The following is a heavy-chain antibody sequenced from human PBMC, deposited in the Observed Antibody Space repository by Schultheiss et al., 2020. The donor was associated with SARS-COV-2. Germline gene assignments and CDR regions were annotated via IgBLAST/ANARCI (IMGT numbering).Heavy chain of an antibody. CDR3: ARDLELGGGYDAFDI. CDR2: IYSGGST. Sequence: GGSLRLSCAASGFTFSSYAMHWVRQAPGKGLEWVAVIYSGGSTYYADSVKGRFTISRHNSKNTLYLQMNSLRAEDTAVYYCARDLELGGGYDAFDIWGQGTMVTGSS. V-gene: IGHV3-53*04. J-gene: IGHJ3*02. CDR1: GFTFSSYA. D-gene: IGHD1-7*01.